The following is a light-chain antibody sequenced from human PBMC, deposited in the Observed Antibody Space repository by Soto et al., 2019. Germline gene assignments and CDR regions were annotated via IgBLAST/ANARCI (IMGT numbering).Light chain of an antibody. Sequence: DIQMTQSPSSLSASVGDRVTITCRASQSISSYLNWYQQKPGKAPKLLIYKASSLESGVPSRFSGSGSGTEFTLTISSLQPDDFATYYCQQYNSYSRALTFGGGTKVDIK. CDR1: QSISSY. CDR3: QQYNSYSRALT. J-gene: IGKJ4*01. CDR2: KAS. V-gene: IGKV1-5*03.